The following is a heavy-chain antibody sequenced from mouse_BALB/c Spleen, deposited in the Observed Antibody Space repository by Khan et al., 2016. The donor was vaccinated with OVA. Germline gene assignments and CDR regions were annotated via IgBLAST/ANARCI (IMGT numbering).Heavy chain of an antibody. Sequence: QVQLQQSGAELVRPGASVKLSCKASGYTFTDYYINWVKQRNGQGLEWIGEISPGSGDTYYNERFKGKATLTADKSSSTAYMQLSSLTSEASAVYFCCTRNDFDYSFAYWGQGTLVTVSA. CDR3: CTRNDFDYSFAY. V-gene: IGHV1-77*01. J-gene: IGHJ3*01. CDR2: ISPGSGDT. CDR1: GYTFTDYY. D-gene: IGHD1-1*01.